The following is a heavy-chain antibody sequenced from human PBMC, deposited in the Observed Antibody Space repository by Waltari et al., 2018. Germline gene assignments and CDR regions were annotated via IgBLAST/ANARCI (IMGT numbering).Heavy chain of an antibody. V-gene: IGHV3-23*01. CDR3: AKDSGVGGDDY. Sequence: EVQLLESGGGLVQPGGSLRLSLAASGFTFSRYTMNWVRQAPGQGLEWVSAIHNGGETTSYADSVKGRFTISRDNSKNTLYLQMNNLRAEDTAMYFCAKDSGVGGDDYWGQGTLVTVSS. D-gene: IGHD3-3*01. J-gene: IGHJ4*02. CDR2: IHNGGETT. CDR1: GFTFSRYT.